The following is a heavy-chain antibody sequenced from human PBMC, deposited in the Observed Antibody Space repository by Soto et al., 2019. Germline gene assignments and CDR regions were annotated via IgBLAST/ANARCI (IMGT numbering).Heavy chain of an antibody. D-gene: IGHD6-19*01. V-gene: IGHV4-39*01. Sequence: QLQLQESGPGLVKPSETLSLTCTVSGASISSSTFYWGWIRQPPGKGLEWIGTVYYSGSAYYNPSLKSRLTISVDTSKTQFSLKLSSVTAADTALYYWVRHAPYRSGWANRNDYWGQGTLVTVSS. CDR2: VYYSGSA. CDR3: VRHAPYRSGWANRNDY. CDR1: GASISSSTFY. J-gene: IGHJ4*02.